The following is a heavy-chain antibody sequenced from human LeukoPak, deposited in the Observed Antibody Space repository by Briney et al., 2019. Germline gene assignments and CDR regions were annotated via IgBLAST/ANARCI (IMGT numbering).Heavy chain of an antibody. J-gene: IGHJ4*02. CDR2: IYYSGCT. CDR3: ARETPYGDSYFDY. CDR1: GGSISSYY. D-gene: IGHD4-17*01. V-gene: IGHV4-59*01. Sequence: PSETLSLTCTVSGGSISSYYWSWIRQPPGKGLEWIGYIYYSGCTNYNPSLKSRVTISVDTSKNQFSLKLSSVTAADTAVYYCARETPYGDSYFDYWGQGTLVTVSS.